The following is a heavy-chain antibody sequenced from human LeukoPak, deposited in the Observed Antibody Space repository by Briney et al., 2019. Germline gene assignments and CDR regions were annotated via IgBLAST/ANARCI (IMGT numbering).Heavy chain of an antibody. V-gene: IGHV4-59*11. CDR1: GGSISSHY. CDR2: IYYSGSI. J-gene: IGHJ6*03. D-gene: IGHD3-22*01. CDR3: AGSVNYYYYYMDV. Sequence: PSETLSLTCTVSGGSISSHYWSWIRQPPGKGLEWIGYIYYSGSINYNPSLKSRVTISVDTSKNQFSLKLSSVTAADTAVYYCAGSVNYYYYYMDVWGKGTTVTVSS.